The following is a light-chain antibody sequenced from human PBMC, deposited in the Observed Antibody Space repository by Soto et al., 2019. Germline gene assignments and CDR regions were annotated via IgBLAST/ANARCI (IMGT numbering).Light chain of an antibody. J-gene: IGKJ1*01. CDR3: QQYNSFPWT. CDR1: QSFNTW. Sequence: DIPMAKSPTPLSASVSDRVTITYRASQSFNTWLAWYQQKPGKAPNLLIYKASSLASGVPSRFSGSGSGTEFTLTISSLQPDDLATYYCQQYNSFPWTVGQGNKVDIK. CDR2: KAS. V-gene: IGKV1-5*03.